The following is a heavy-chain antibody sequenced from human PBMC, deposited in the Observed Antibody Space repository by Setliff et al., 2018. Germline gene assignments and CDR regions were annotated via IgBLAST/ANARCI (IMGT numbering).Heavy chain of an antibody. V-gene: IGHV4-39*07. J-gene: IGHJ1*01. CDR2: VYYSGYT. CDR1: GHSISSTSHY. D-gene: IGHD3-10*01. Sequence: SETLSLTCDVSGHSISSTSHYWGWIRQPPGKGMEWIGSVYYSGYTYYNPSLQSRVTISVDMSKNQFSMKLTSVTAADTAVYYCARVDFTMIQGVLGLWGQGTLVTVSS. CDR3: ARVDFTMIQGVLGL.